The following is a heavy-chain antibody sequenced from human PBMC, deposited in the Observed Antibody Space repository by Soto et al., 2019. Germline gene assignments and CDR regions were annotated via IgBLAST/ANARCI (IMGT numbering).Heavy chain of an antibody. V-gene: IGHV4-34*01. CDR3: TRVPSAMVRGDY. D-gene: IGHD3-10*01. CDR1: GGSFSGYY. J-gene: IGHJ4*02. Sequence: QVQLQQWGAGLLKPSETLSLTCAVYGGSFSGYYWSWIRQPPGKGLEWIGEINHSGSTNYNPSLKSRVTISVDTSKNQFSLTLSSVTAADTAVYYCTRVPSAMVRGDYCGPGTLV. CDR2: INHSGST.